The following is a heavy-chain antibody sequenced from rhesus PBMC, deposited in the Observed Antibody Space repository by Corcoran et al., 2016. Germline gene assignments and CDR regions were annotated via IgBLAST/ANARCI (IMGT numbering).Heavy chain of an antibody. J-gene: IGHJ4*01. D-gene: IGHD3-9*01. CDR1: GFSISTNGVG. V-gene: IGHV2-174*01. CDR2: IYWDDDE. Sequence: QVTLKESGPALVKPTQTLTLTCTFSGFSISTNGVGVGWIRPPPGEALEWLALIYWDDDEYYSTFLKNKLTISKDASKNQVVLTMTNMDPVDTATYYCVRRLYGNYFDFWGQGVLVTVSS. CDR3: VRRLYGNYFDF.